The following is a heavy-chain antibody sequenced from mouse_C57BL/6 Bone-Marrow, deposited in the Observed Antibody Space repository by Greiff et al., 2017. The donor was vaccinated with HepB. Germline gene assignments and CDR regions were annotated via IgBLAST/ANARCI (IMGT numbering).Heavy chain of an antibody. CDR3: ARDRDYGGFAY. CDR2: ISDGGSYT. V-gene: IGHV5-4*01. J-gene: IGHJ3*01. Sequence: EVQGVESGGGLVKPGGSLKLSCAASGFTFSSYAMSWVRQTPEKRLEWVATISDGGSYTYYPDNVKGRFTISRDNAKNNLYLQMSHLKSEDTAMYYCARDRDYGGFAYWGQGTLVTVSA. CDR1: GFTFSSYA. D-gene: IGHD1-1*01.